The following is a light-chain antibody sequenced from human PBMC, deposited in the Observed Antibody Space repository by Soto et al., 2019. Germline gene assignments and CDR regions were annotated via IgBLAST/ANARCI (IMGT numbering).Light chain of an antibody. CDR3: ATWDDSVSAVV. J-gene: IGLJ2*01. V-gene: IGLV1-47*02. CDR1: STNIESNY. Sequence: QSVVTQPPSASGTPGQRVTISCSGSSTNIESNYVFWHQQRPGTAPKLLIYSNDQRPSGVPDRFSGSKSGTSASLAITGLRSEDEAEYYCATWDDSVSAVVFGGGTKPTVL. CDR2: SND.